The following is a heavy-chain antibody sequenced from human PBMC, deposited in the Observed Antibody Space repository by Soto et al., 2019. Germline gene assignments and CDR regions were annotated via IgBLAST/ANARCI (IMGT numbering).Heavy chain of an antibody. J-gene: IGHJ5*02. CDR1: GFTFGDRF. D-gene: IGHD2-15*01. V-gene: IGHV3-72*01. Sequence: GGSLRLSCAASGFTFGDRFMDWVRQAPLKGLEWVGRSRNKANSYTTEYAASVTGRFTIPRDDSKNSLYLRMNSLKTDDTAVYYCATRTRRAAKLGWFDPWGQGTLVTVYS. CDR3: ATRTRRAAKLGWFDP. CDR2: SRNKANSYTT.